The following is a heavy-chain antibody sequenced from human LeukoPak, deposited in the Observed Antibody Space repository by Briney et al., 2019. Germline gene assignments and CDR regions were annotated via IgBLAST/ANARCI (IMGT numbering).Heavy chain of an antibody. CDR2: ISSSSSYI. CDR3: ARVGEGYSYGLRQFDY. Sequence: GGSLRLSCAASGFTFSSYSMNWVRQAPGKGLEWVSSISSSSSYIYYAGSVKGRFTISRDNAKNSLYLQMNSLRAEDTAVYYCARVGEGYSYGLRQFDYWGQGTLVTVSS. V-gene: IGHV3-21*01. CDR1: GFTFSSYS. D-gene: IGHD5-18*01. J-gene: IGHJ4*02.